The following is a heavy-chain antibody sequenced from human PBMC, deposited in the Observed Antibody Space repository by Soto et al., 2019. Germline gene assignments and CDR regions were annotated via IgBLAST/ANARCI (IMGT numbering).Heavy chain of an antibody. CDR2: IYSSGTT. CDR1: GGSISSGGHY. V-gene: IGHV4-31*03. Sequence: QVQLQESGPGLVKPSQTLSLTCTVSGGSISSGGHYWSWIRHPPEKGLEWIGYIYSSGTTYYNPSLESRVTIYRDTSKNQFFQRVNSVTAADTALFYCARDRDGDNRIDYWGQGTLVTVSS. CDR3: ARDRDGDNRIDY. J-gene: IGHJ4*02.